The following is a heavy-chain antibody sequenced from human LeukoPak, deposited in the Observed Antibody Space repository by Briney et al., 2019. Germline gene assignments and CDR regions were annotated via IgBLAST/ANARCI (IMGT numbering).Heavy chain of an antibody. V-gene: IGHV4-61*08. D-gene: IGHD1-1*01. Sequence: SETLSLTCTVSGGSISSGDYYWSWIRQPPGKGLEWIGYIYYSGSTNYNPSLKSRVTISVDTSKNQFSLKLSSVTAADTAVYYCARVEGTTGTTDYYYYYMDVWGKGTTVTVSS. CDR2: IYYSGST. J-gene: IGHJ6*03. CDR3: ARVEGTTGTTDYYYYYMDV. CDR1: GGSISSGDYY.